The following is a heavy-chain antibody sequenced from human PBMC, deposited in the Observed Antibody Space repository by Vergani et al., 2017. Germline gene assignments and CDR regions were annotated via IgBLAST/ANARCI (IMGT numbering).Heavy chain of an antibody. Sequence: QVQLVQSGAEVKKPGASVKVSCKASGYTFTSYYMHWVRQAPGQGLEWMGIINPSGGSTSYAQKFQGRVTMTRDTSTSTVYMELSSLRSEDTAVYYCARVRNDFWSGYTLDYWGQGTLVTVSS. J-gene: IGHJ4*02. V-gene: IGHV1-46*03. CDR1: GYTFTSYY. CDR3: ARVRNDFWSGYTLDY. CDR2: INPSGGST. D-gene: IGHD3-3*01.